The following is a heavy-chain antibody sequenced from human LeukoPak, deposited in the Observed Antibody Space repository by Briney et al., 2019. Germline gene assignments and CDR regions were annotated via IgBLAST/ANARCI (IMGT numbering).Heavy chain of an antibody. Sequence: GGSLRLSCAASGFTVSSNYMSWVRQAPGKGLEWVSVIYSGGSTYYADSVKGRFTISRDNSKNTLYLQMNSLRAEDTAVYYCASGGYYYCYGMDVWGQGTTVTVSS. CDR3: ASGGYYYCYGMDV. J-gene: IGHJ6*02. V-gene: IGHV3-53*01. CDR2: IYSGGST. CDR1: GFTVSSNY. D-gene: IGHD2-15*01.